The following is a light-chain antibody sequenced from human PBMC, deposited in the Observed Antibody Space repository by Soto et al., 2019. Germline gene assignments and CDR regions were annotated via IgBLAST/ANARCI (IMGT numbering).Light chain of an antibody. J-gene: IGKJ1*01. CDR1: QSLLHSNGYNY. Sequence: DLVMTQSPLSLPVTPGEPASISCRSSQSLLHSNGYNYLDWYLQKPGQSPQLLIFLGSTRASGVPDRFSASGSGTDFTLKISRVEAEDVGVYYCMQALQTRTFGQGTKVDIK. V-gene: IGKV2-28*01. CDR3: MQALQTRT. CDR2: LGS.